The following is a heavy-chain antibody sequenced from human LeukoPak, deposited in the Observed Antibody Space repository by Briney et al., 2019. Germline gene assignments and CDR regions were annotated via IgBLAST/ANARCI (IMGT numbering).Heavy chain of an antibody. CDR1: GFTFSSYT. CDR3: VSFYETY. Sequence: GGSLRLSCAPSGFTFSSYTMNWVRQAPGKGLVWVSHINSDGSWTSYADSVKGRFTISKDNAKNTVYLQMNNLRAEDTAVYYCVSFYETYWGRGTLVTVSS. CDR2: INSDGSWT. J-gene: IGHJ4*02. V-gene: IGHV3-74*01. D-gene: IGHD2-2*01.